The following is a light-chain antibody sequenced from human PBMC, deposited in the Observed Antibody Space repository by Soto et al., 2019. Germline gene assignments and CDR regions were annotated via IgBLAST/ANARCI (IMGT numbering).Light chain of an antibody. CDR1: QSISSW. J-gene: IGKJ1*01. CDR2: DAS. CDR3: QQYNSYPRT. Sequence: DIQMTQSPSTLSASVGDRLTITCRASQSISSWLAWYQQKPGKAPKLLIYDASSLESGVPSRFSGSGSGTEFTLTISSLQPDDFATYYCQQYNSYPRTFGQVTKVDIK. V-gene: IGKV1-5*01.